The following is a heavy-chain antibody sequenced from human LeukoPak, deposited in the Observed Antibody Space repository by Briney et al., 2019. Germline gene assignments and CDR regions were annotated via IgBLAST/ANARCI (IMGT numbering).Heavy chain of an antibody. CDR2: INSDGSST. J-gene: IGHJ4*02. CDR1: GFTFSNYW. CDR3: ARGPGSAYYDFWSGYFVFDY. Sequence: GGSLRLSCAASGFTFSNYWMHWVRQAPGKGLVWVSRINSDGSSTSYADSVKGRFTISRDNAKNTLYLQMNSLRAEDTAVYYCARGPGSAYYDFWSGYFVFDYWGQGTLVTVSS. V-gene: IGHV3-74*01. D-gene: IGHD3-3*01.